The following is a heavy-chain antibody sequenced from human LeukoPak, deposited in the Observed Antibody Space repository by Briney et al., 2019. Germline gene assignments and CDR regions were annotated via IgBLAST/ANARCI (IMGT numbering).Heavy chain of an antibody. CDR2: IYYSGST. D-gene: IGHD2-2*01. CDR3: ARGPGGYCSSTSCYFAY. CDR1: GGSISSGGYY. Sequence: PSETLSLTCTVSGGSISSGGYYWSWIRQHPGKGLEWIGYIYYSGSTYYNPSLKSRVTISVDTSKNQFSLKLSSVTAEDTAVYYCARGPGGYCSSTSCYFAYWGQGTLVTVSS. V-gene: IGHV4-31*03. J-gene: IGHJ4*02.